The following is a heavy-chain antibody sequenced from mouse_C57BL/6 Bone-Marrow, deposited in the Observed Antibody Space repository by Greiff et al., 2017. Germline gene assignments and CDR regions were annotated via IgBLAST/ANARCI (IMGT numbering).Heavy chain of an antibody. CDR2: FTHSGDT. V-gene: IGHV12-3*01. CDR3: AGDRRSNPVDY. J-gene: IGHJ2*01. Sequence: VKLMESGPGLVNPSQSLFLPCSISGFTITSRSSWIWIRQSPGNPLEWLGFFTHSGDTLYNPFLQSTSSITRDTSKNPFCLHWNSVTTEDTAMYYGAGDRRSNPVDYWGQGTTLTVSS. D-gene: IGHD2-5*01. CDR1: GFTITSRSS.